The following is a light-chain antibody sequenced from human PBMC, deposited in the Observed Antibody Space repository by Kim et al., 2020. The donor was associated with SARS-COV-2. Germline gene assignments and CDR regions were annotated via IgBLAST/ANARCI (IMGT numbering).Light chain of an antibody. V-gene: IGLV2-14*03. J-gene: IGLJ3*02. CDR3: SSYTSTSPGV. CDR1: SSDIGGYKY. CDR2: DVS. Sequence: QSVLTQPASVSGSPGQSITISCTGTSSDIGGYKYVSWYQQHSGKSPKLLIFDVSLRPSGVSYRFSGSKSGNTASLTISGLQAEDEADYYCSSYTSTSPGVFGGGTQLTVL.